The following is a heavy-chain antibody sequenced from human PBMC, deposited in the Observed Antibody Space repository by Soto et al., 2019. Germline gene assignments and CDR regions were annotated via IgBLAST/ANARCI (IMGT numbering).Heavy chain of an antibody. V-gene: IGHV3-48*04. Sequence: EVQLVESGGGLVQPGGSLRLSCLVSGLTFSSYNMNWVRQAPGKGLEWVSYISSNSGGIYYADSVKGRFTISRDNAKNSLYLQMSSLGADDTAVYYCATLGDGDYDYWGQGTLVTVSS. CDR3: ATLGDGDYDY. CDR2: ISSNSGGI. J-gene: IGHJ4*02. CDR1: GLTFSSYN. D-gene: IGHD4-17*01.